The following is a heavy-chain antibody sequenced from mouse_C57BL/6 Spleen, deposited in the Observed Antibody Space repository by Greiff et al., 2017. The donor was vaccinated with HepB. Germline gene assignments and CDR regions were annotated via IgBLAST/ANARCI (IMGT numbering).Heavy chain of an antibody. J-gene: IGHJ3*01. V-gene: IGHV1-69*01. D-gene: IGHD6-5*01. CDR2: IDPSDSYT. CDR3: ARSYSSWFAY. CDR1: GYTFTSYW. Sequence: VQLQQSGAELVMPGASVKLSCKASGYTFTSYWMHWVKQRPGQGLEWIGEIDPSDSYTNYNQKFKGKSTLTVDKSSSTAYMQLSSLTSEDSAVYYCARSYSSWFAYWGQGTLVTVSA.